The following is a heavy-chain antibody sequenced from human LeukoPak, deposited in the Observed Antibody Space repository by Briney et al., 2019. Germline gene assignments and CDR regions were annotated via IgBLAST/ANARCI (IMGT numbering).Heavy chain of an antibody. CDR1: GGSISSYY. D-gene: IGHD6-19*01. Sequence: PSETLSLTCTVSGGSISSYYWSWIRQPPGKGLERIGYIYYSGSTNYNPSLKSRVTISVDTSKNQFSLKLTSVTGADTAVYYCAGERGEEYSSGWYKRNYFDNWGQGIRVTVSS. V-gene: IGHV4-59*12. CDR3: AGERGEEYSSGWYKRNYFDN. J-gene: IGHJ4*02. CDR2: IYYSGST.